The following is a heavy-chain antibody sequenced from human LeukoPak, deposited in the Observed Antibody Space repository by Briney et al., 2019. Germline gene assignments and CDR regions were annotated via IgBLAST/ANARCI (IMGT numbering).Heavy chain of an antibody. V-gene: IGHV4-59*01. J-gene: IGHJ5*02. CDR3: ARDSSGWYHWFDP. D-gene: IGHD6-19*01. Sequence: SETLSLTCTVSGGSISSYYWSWIRQPPGKGLEWIGYVYYSGSTNYNPSLKSRVTISVDTSKNQFSLKLSSVTAADTAVYYCARDSSGWYHWFDPWGQGTLVTVSS. CDR1: GGSISSYY. CDR2: VYYSGST.